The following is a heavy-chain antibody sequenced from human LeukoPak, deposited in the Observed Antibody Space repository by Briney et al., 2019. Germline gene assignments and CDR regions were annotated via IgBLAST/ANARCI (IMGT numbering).Heavy chain of an antibody. CDR1: GFIFSDYY. D-gene: IGHD5-18*01. V-gene: IGHV3-11*01. J-gene: IGHJ4*02. Sequence: GGSLRLSCAASGFIFSDYYMSWIRQAPGKGLEWVSYISSSGSTKYYADSVKGRFTISRDNAKNSYLQMNSLRAEDTAVYYCARLGYSYGHTYFDYWGQGTLVTVSS. CDR3: ARLGYSYGHTYFDY. CDR2: ISSSGSTK.